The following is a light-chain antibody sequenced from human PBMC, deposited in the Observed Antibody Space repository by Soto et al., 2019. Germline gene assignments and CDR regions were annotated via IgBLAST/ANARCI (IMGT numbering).Light chain of an antibody. CDR2: GAS. CDR1: QSVLYSSNNKNY. CDR3: QQYHTTPYT. J-gene: IGKJ2*01. Sequence: DFVMTQSPDSLAVSLGERATINCKSSQSVLYSSNNKNYLAWHQQKPGQPPKLLIYGASTRESGVPDRFSGSGSGTDFTLTISSLQAEDVAVYYCQQYHTTPYTFGQGTKLEIK. V-gene: IGKV4-1*01.